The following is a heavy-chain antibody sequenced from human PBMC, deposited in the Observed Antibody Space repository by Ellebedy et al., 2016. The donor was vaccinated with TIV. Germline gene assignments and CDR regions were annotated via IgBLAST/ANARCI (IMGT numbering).Heavy chain of an antibody. D-gene: IGHD5-24*01. Sequence: AASVKVSCKASGYTFTGYFMHWVRQAPGQGLEGMGWINPNSGDTNYAQKFQGWVTMTRDTSITTAYMELSRLRSDDTAVYYCARQEMATIGDSFDIWGPGTMVTVSS. V-gene: IGHV1-2*04. CDR1: GYTFTGYF. J-gene: IGHJ3*02. CDR3: ARQEMATIGDSFDI. CDR2: INPNSGDT.